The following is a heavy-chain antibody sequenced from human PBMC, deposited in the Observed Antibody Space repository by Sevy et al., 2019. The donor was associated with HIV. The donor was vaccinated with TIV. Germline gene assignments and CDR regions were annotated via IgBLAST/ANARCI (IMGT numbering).Heavy chain of an antibody. CDR2: TYYRSKWYN. D-gene: IGHD2-2*02. V-gene: IGHV6-1*01. CDR3: ARDLDYCSSTSCYTGFDY. CDR1: GDSVSSSSAA. Sequence: SQTLSLTCAISGDSVSSSSAAWNWIRQSPSRGLEWLGRTYYRSKWYNDYAVSVKSRITINPDTSKNQFSLQLNSVTPEDTAVYYCARDLDYCSSTSCYTGFDYWGQGTLVTVSS. J-gene: IGHJ4*02.